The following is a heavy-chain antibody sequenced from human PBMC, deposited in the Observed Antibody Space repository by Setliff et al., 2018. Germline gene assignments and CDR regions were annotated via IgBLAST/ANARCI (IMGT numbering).Heavy chain of an antibody. CDR1: GGSISTYY. V-gene: IGHV4-59*12. Sequence: PSETLSLTCSVSGGSISTYYWSWIRQPPGKGLEWIGNINYSGNSNYIPSLKSRVTISVDTSKNQLSLKLRSVIAADTGVYYCRFWDGNYKNDYWGQGTLVTVSS. CDR3: RFWDGNYKNDY. J-gene: IGHJ4*02. D-gene: IGHD3-3*01. CDR2: INYSGNS.